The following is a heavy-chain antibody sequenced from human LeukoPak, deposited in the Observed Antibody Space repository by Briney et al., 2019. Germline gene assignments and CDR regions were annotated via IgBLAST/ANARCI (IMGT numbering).Heavy chain of an antibody. D-gene: IGHD6-13*01. J-gene: IGHJ6*03. CDR2: ISWDGGST. V-gene: IGHV3-43*01. CDR1: GFTFDDYT. CDR3: AKDISSGIAAAGPMDV. Sequence: PGGSLRLSCAASGFTFDDYTMHWVRQAPGKGLEWVSLISWDGGSTYYADSVKGRFTISRDNSKNSLYLQMNSLRTEDTALYYCAKDISSGIAAAGPMDVWGKGTTVTVSS.